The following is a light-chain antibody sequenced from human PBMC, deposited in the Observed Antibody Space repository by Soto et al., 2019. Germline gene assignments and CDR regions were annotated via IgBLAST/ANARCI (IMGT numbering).Light chain of an antibody. CDR1: QSVSSF. CDR2: DAS. J-gene: IGKJ4*01. Sequence: EIVLTQSPATLSLSAGERATLSCRASQSVSSFLAWYQQKPGQAPRLLIYDASNRATGVPARFSGGGSGTDFTLTISSLEPEDFAVYYCQHRSDWPTFGGGNKVEIK. CDR3: QHRSDWPT. V-gene: IGKV3-11*01.